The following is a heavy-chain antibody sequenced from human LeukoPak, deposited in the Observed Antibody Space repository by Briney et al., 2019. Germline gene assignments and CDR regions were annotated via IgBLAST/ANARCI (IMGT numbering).Heavy chain of an antibody. Sequence: ASVKVSCKASGYTFTSYGISWVRQAPGQGLEWMGWISAYNGNTNYAQKLQGRVTMTTDTSTSTAYMELRSLRSDDTAVYYCARDVRLSVTTVTSFVYWGQGTLVTVSS. CDR3: ARDVRLSVTTVTSFVY. J-gene: IGHJ4*02. D-gene: IGHD4-11*01. CDR2: ISAYNGNT. CDR1: GYTFTSYG. V-gene: IGHV1-18*01.